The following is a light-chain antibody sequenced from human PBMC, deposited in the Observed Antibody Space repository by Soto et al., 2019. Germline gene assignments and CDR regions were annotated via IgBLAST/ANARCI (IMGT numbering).Light chain of an antibody. J-gene: IGKJ1*01. Sequence: EIVLTQSPGTLSLSPGERATLSCRASQSISPTFLAWYQHKPGHAPRVLIYGASRRATGIPERFSGSGSGTDITITISRLEPEDFAVYYCHQYESSWTFGQGTKVEMK. CDR2: GAS. V-gene: IGKV3-20*01. CDR3: HQYESSWT. CDR1: QSISPTF.